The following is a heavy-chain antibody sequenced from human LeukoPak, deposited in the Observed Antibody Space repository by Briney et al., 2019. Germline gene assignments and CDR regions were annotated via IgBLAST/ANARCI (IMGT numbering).Heavy chain of an antibody. J-gene: IGHJ6*03. Sequence: SETLSLTCTVSGGSISGYSWSWIRQPPGKGLEWIAYIHDSGSTNYNPPVKSRLTTSVDTSKNQFSLRLSSITAADTAVYFCARVELGINPDWYYYYYMDVWGNGTTVTVSS. CDR2: IHDSGST. D-gene: IGHD7-27*01. V-gene: IGHV4-59*01. CDR3: ARVELGINPDWYYYYYMDV. CDR1: GGSISGYS.